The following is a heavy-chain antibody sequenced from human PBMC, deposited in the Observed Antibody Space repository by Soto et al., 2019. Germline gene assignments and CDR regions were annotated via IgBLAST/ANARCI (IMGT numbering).Heavy chain of an antibody. CDR3: TRLDCVTTTCPFGY. V-gene: IGHV4-61*01. Sequence: QVQLQESGPGLVKPSETLSLTCTVSGGSVSSDSYYWSWIRQPPGKGLEGIGYIYYSGRTNHNTPLKSRDTISVDTSKNQLSLKLRSVTAADTAVYYCTRLDCVTTTCPFGYWGQGALVTVSS. CDR1: GGSVSSDSYY. D-gene: IGHD2-2*01. J-gene: IGHJ4*02. CDR2: IYYSGRT.